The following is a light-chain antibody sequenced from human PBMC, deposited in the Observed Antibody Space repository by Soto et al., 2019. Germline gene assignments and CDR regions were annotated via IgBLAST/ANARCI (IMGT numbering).Light chain of an antibody. CDR3: QQRSNWPCT. Sequence: EIVLTQSPATLSLSPGERATLSCRASQSVSSYLAWYQQKPGQAPRLLIYDASNRATGIPARFSGSGSGTDFILTISSLEPEDFAVYYCQQRSNWPCTFGQGTKLEIK. V-gene: IGKV3-11*01. CDR2: DAS. J-gene: IGKJ2*02. CDR1: QSVSSY.